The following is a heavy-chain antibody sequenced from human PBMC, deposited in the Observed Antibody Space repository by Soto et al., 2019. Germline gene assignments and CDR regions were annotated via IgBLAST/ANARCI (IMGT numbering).Heavy chain of an antibody. J-gene: IGHJ2*01. CDR3: AVGIAVARGYFDL. CDR1: GFTFSSYS. CDR2: ISHNSDSI. V-gene: IGHV3-48*01. D-gene: IGHD6-19*01. Sequence: EEQLVESGGGLVQPGGSLRLSCAASGFTFSSYSMNWVRQAPGKGLEWLSYISHNSDSIHYADSVEGRFTISRDNAKNSLYLEMSSLRVEDTAVYYCAVGIAVARGYFDLWGRGSLVTVSS.